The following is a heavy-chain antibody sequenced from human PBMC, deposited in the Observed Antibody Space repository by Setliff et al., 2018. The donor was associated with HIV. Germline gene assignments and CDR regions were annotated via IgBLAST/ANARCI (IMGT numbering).Heavy chain of an antibody. CDR3: ARGRGGYFGGGRYYNLPYFDS. Sequence: PGESLKISCKTSGSSFSTYWVGWVRQMPGKGLEWLGILYFGDSDPKYNPPFEGQVTISADKSIKTAFLQWRSLKTSDTAIYYCARGRGGYFGGGRYYNLPYFDSWGQGTLVTVSS. CDR2: LYFGDSDP. J-gene: IGHJ4*02. CDR1: GSSFSTYW. D-gene: IGHD2-15*01. V-gene: IGHV5-51*01.